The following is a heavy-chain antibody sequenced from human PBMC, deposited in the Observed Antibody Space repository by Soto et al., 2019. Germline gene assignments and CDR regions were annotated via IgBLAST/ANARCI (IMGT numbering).Heavy chain of an antibody. CDR2: ISWNSGSM. D-gene: IGHD3-16*02. V-gene: IGHV3-9*01. Sequence: EVQLVESGGDLVQPGRSLRLSCAVSGFTFDDYAMHWVRQVPGEGLEWVSGISWNSGSMGYADSVKGRFTISRDNAENSLYLQMNSLRAEDTALYYCAKGSGSDYVWGSYRTYWYFDVWGRGTLVTVSS. CDR1: GFTFDDYA. CDR3: AKGSGSDYVWGSYRTYWYFDV. J-gene: IGHJ2*01.